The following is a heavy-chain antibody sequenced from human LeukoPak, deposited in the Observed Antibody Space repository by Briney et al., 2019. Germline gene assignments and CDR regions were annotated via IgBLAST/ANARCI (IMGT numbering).Heavy chain of an antibody. CDR1: GGSFSGYY. V-gene: IGHV4-34*01. D-gene: IGHD3-9*01. J-gene: IGHJ4*02. CDR3: ARDEGSYDILTGRYHYFDY. Sequence: SETLSLTCAVYGGSFSGYYWSWIRQPPGKGLEWIGEINHSGSTNYNPSLKSRVTISVDTSKNQFSLKLSSVTAADTAVYYCARDEGSYDILTGRYHYFDYWGQGTLVTVSS. CDR2: INHSGST.